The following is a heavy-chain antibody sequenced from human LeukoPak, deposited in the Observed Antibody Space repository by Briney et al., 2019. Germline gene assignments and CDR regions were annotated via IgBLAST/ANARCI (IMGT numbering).Heavy chain of an antibody. V-gene: IGHV4-59*12. J-gene: IGHJ1*01. CDR1: GGSISSYY. Sequence: SETLSLTCTVSGGSISSYYWSWIRQPPGKGLEWIGYIYYSGGTNCNPSLRSRVTISVDTSKNQFSLKLSSVTAADTAVYYCALSSGWYVRTYFQHWGQGTLVTVSS. CDR2: IYYSGGT. CDR3: ALSSGWYVRTYFQH. D-gene: IGHD6-19*01.